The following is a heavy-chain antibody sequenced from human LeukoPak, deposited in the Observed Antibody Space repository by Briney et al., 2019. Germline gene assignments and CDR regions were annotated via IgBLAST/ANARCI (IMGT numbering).Heavy chain of an antibody. CDR2: MNPNSGNT. CDR1: GYTFTRYD. D-gene: IGHD6-19*01. J-gene: IGHJ4*02. CDR3: ARVGGAGSGWEPFDY. Sequence: ASVNVSCKASGYTFTRYDINWVRQATGQGLEWMGWMNPNSGNTGYAQKFQGRVTITRNTSISTAYMELSSLRSDDTAEYYCARVGGAGSGWEPFDYWGQGTLVTVSS. V-gene: IGHV1-8*03.